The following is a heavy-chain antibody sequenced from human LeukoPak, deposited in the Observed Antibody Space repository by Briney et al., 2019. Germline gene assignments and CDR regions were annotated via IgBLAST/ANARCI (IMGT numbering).Heavy chain of an antibody. J-gene: IGHJ4*02. CDR2: IYYSGST. V-gene: IGHV4-59*01. CDR1: GGSISSYY. Sequence: SETLSLTCTVSGGSISSYYWSWIRQPPGKGLEWIGYIYYSGSTNYNPSLKSRVTISVDTSKNQFSLKLSSVTAADTAVYYCAAYYGSGSPFDYWGLGTLVTVSS. D-gene: IGHD3-10*01. CDR3: AAYYGSGSPFDY.